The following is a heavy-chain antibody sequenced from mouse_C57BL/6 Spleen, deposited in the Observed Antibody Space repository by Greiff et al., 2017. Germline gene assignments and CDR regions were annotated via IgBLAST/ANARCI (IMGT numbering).Heavy chain of an antibody. V-gene: IGHV1-72*01. CDR1: GYTFTSYW. CDR3: ARDGNYVRFAY. CDR2: IDPNRGGT. Sequence: QVQLKQPGAELVKPGASVKLSCKASGYTFTSYWMHWVKQRPGRGLEWIGRIDPNRGGTKYNEKFKSKATLTVDKPSSTAYMQLSSLTSEDSAVYYCARDGNYVRFAYWGQGTLVTVSA. D-gene: IGHD2-1*01. J-gene: IGHJ3*01.